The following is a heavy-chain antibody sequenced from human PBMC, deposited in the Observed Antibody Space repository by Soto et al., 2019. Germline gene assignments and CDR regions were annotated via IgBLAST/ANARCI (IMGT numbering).Heavy chain of an antibody. Sequence: ASVKVSCKASGYTFTSYDINWVRQATGQGLEWMGWMNPNSGNTGYAQKFQGRVTMTRNTSISTAYMELSSLRSEDTAVYYCSRVLGYSSSPRQGANYYYGMDVWGQGTTVTVSS. D-gene: IGHD6-6*01. J-gene: IGHJ6*02. CDR1: GYTFTSYD. CDR2: MNPNSGNT. V-gene: IGHV1-8*01. CDR3: SRVLGYSSSPRQGANYYYGMDV.